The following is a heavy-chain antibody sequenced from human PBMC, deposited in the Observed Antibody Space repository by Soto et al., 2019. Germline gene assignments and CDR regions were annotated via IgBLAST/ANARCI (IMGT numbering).Heavy chain of an antibody. CDR2: ISSGSITI. CDR3: ARGGNNSDNGVDV. D-gene: IGHD1-1*01. CDR1: GFTFSSYS. J-gene: IGHJ6*02. V-gene: IGHV3-48*02. Sequence: GGSLILSCAASGFTFSSYSMNWVRQAPGKGLEWVSYISSGSITIYYADSVKGRFTISRDNAKNSLYLQMNSLRDEDTAVYYCARGGNNSDNGVDVWGQGTTVTVSS.